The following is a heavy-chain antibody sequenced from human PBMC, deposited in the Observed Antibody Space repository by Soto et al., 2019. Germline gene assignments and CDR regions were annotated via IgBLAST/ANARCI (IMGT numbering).Heavy chain of an antibody. CDR2: IYYSGST. V-gene: IGHV4-31*03. D-gene: IGHD4-17*01. CDR1: GGSISSGGYY. Sequence: PSETLSLTCTVSGGSISSGGYYWSWIRQHPGKGLEWIGYIYYSGSTYYNPSLKSRVTISVDTSKNQFSLKLSSVTAADTAVYYCARQPYGDLLIYFDYWGQGTLVTVSS. J-gene: IGHJ4*02. CDR3: ARQPYGDLLIYFDY.